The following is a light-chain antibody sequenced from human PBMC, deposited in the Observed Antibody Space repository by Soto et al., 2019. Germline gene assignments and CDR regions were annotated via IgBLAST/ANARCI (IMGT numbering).Light chain of an antibody. J-gene: IGLJ2*01. CDR2: DNN. V-gene: IGLV1-51*01. CDR1: SSNIGDNS. CDR3: GTWDTRLSDVV. Sequence: QSVLTQPPSVSAAPGQKVTISCSGRSSNIGDNSVYWYQQLPGTAPKLLIYDNNKRPSGIPDRFSGSKSGTSATLGITGLQTGDEADYYCGTWDTRLSDVVFGGGTKLTVL.